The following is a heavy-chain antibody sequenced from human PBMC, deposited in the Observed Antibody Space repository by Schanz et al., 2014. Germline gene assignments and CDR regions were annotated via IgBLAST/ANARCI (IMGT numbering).Heavy chain of an antibody. D-gene: IGHD5-18*01. J-gene: IGHJ4*02. CDR2: ISSSGTTT. CDR1: GFTFSSYG. V-gene: IGHV3-48*01. CDR3: ARGGADSAMAHEY. Sequence: LVESGGGVVQPGRSLRLSCAASGFTFSSYGMHWVRQAPGKGLEWVSFISSSGTTTYYADSVKGRFTISRDNAKNSLYLQMNSLTADDTAVYYCARGGADSAMAHEYWGRGTLVTVSS.